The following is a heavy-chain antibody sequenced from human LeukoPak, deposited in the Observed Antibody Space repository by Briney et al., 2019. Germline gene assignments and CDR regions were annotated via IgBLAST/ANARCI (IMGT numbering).Heavy chain of an antibody. J-gene: IGHJ4*02. CDR1: GGSFSGYY. CDR3: ARAPNSSGYYYNFDY. V-gene: IGHV4-34*01. Sequence: ASETLSLTCAVYGGSFSGYYWSWIRQPPGKGLEWIGEINHSGSTNYNPSLKSRVTISVDTSKNQFSLKLSSVTAADTAVYYCARAPNSSGYYYNFDYWGQGTLVTVSS. D-gene: IGHD3-22*01. CDR2: INHSGST.